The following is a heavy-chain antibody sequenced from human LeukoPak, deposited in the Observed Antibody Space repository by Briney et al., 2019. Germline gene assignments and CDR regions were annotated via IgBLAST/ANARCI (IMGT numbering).Heavy chain of an antibody. J-gene: IGHJ4*02. CDR1: GDSVSSNSAA. D-gene: IGHD1-1*01. CDR3: TRDGIRVLDY. CDR2: TYYRSKWYN. Sequence: SQTLSLTCAISGDSVSSNSAAWNWIRQSPSRGLEWLGRTYYRSKWYNDYAVSVKSRIVINPNTSKNQFSLQLSSVTPEDTAVYYCTRDGIRVLDYWGQGILVTVSS. V-gene: IGHV6-1*01.